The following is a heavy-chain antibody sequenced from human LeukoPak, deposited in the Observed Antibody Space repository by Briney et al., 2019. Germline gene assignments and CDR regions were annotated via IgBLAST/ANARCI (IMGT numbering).Heavy chain of an antibody. CDR2: IYYSGST. J-gene: IGHJ4*02. V-gene: IGHV4-61*01. CDR1: GGSISSGSYY. Sequence: SETLSLTCTVSGGSISSGSYYWSWIRQPPGKGLEWIGYIYYSGSTNYNPSLKSRVTISVDTSKNQFSLKLSSVTAADTAVYYCARDLLVRGVISANFDYWGQGTLVTVSS. CDR3: ARDLLVRGVISANFDY. D-gene: IGHD3-10*01.